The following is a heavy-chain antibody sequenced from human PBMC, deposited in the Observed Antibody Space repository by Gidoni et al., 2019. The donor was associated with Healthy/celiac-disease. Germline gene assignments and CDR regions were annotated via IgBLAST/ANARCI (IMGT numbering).Heavy chain of an antibody. V-gene: IGHV3-15*01. CDR1: GFTFSNAW. CDR3: TVRYSGTDDLAFDY. CDR2: IKSKTDGGTT. J-gene: IGHJ4*02. Sequence: EVQLVESGGGLVKPGGSLRLSCAASGFTFSNAWMSWVRQAPGKGLEWVGRIKSKTDGGTTDYAAPVKGRFTISRDDSKNTLYLQMNSLKTEDTAVYYCTVRYSGTDDLAFDYWGQGTLVTVSS. D-gene: IGHD1-26*01.